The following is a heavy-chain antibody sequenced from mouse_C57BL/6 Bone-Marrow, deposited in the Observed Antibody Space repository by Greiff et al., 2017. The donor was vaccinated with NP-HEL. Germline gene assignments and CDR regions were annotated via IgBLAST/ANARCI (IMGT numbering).Heavy chain of an antibody. Sequence: QVQLKQSGPGLVQPSQSLSITCTVSGFSLTSYGVHWVRQPPGKGLEWLGVIWSGGSTDYNAAFISRLSISKDNSKSQVFFKMNSLQADYTAIYYCAKKTYYYGSSSYAMDYWGQGTSVTVSS. V-gene: IGHV2-4*01. D-gene: IGHD1-1*01. CDR3: AKKTYYYGSSSYAMDY. CDR1: GFSLTSYG. J-gene: IGHJ4*01. CDR2: IWSGGST.